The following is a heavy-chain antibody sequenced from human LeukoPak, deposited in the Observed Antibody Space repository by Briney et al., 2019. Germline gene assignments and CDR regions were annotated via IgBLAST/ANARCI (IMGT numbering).Heavy chain of an antibody. J-gene: IGHJ4*02. D-gene: IGHD6-13*01. CDR1: GGSISSYY. CDR2: MYYRGNT. Sequence: PSETLSLTCTVSGGSISSYYWSWIRQPPGKGLERIGYMYYRGNTNYDPSLKSRVTISIDTPNNQFSLKLSSVTAADTAVYYCATGVHGIAAAGDYYFDYWGQGTLVTVSS. CDR3: ATGVHGIAAAGDYYFDY. V-gene: IGHV4-59*01.